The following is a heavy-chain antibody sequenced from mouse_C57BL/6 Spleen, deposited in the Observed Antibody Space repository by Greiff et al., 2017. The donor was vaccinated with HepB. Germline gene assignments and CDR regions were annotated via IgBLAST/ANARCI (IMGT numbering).Heavy chain of an antibody. CDR2: ISNGGGST. V-gene: IGHV5-12*01. Sequence: EVKLMESGGGLVQPGGSLKLSCAASGFTFSDYYMYWVRQTPEKRLEWVAYISNGGGSTYYPDTVKGRFTISRDNAKNTLYLQMSRLKSEDTAMYYCARRYGSSYYYAMDYWGQGTSVTVSS. J-gene: IGHJ4*01. CDR1: GFTFSDYY. CDR3: ARRYGSSYYYAMDY. D-gene: IGHD1-1*01.